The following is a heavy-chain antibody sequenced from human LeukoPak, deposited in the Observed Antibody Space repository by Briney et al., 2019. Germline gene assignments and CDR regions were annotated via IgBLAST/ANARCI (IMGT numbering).Heavy chain of an antibody. V-gene: IGHV3-21*01. D-gene: IGHD3-16*01. CDR3: ARDPEIRSSMDV. Sequence: GGSLRLSCAASGFTFNSHSMNWVRQAPGKGLEWVSSISSSSDYKYYADSVKGRFTISRDNAKNSLYLQMDSLRAEDTAVYYCARDPEIRSSMDVWGKGTTVTVSS. J-gene: IGHJ6*03. CDR2: ISSSSDYK. CDR1: GFTFNSHS.